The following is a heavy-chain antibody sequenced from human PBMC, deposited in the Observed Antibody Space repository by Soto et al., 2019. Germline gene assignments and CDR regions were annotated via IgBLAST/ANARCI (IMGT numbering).Heavy chain of an antibody. CDR2: IKQDGSEK. Sequence: GGSLRLSCAASGFTFSSYWMSWVRQAPGKGLEWVANIKQDGSEKYYVDSVKGRFTISRDNAKNSLYLQMNSLRAEDTAVYYCARTTYCDFWSGYYDAFYIWGQGGMFT. CDR3: ARTTYCDFWSGYYDAFYI. V-gene: IGHV3-7*01. J-gene: IGHJ3*02. CDR1: GFTFSSYW. D-gene: IGHD3-3*01.